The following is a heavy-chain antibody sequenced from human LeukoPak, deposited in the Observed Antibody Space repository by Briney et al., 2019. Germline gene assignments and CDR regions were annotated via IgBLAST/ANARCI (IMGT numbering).Heavy chain of an antibody. CDR3: ARDGYSGYGFEGPDY. CDR1: GFTFSSYS. D-gene: IGHD5-12*01. V-gene: IGHV3-21*01. CDR2: ISSGI. Sequence: GGSLRLSCAASGFTFSSYSMNWVRQAPGKGLEWVSSISSGIYYADSVKGRFTISRDNAKNSLYLQMNSLRAEDTAVYYCARDGYSGYGFEGPDYWGQGTLVTVSS. J-gene: IGHJ4*02.